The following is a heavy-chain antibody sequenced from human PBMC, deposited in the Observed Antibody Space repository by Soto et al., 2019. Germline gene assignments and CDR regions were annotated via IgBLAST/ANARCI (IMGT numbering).Heavy chain of an antibody. CDR3: ARKNEEDAFDI. CDR1: GFTFSSYG. Sequence: GGTLRLSCAASGFTFSSYGMHWVRQAPGKGLEWVAVIWYDGSNKYYADSVKGRFTISRDNSKNTLYLQMNSLRAEDTAVYYCARKNEEDAFDIWGQGTMVTVSS. CDR2: IWYDGSNK. D-gene: IGHD1-1*01. V-gene: IGHV3-33*01. J-gene: IGHJ3*02.